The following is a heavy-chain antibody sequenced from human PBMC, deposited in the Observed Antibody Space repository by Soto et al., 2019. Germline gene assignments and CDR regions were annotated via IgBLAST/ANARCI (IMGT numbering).Heavy chain of an antibody. CDR1: GFTFSNAW. V-gene: IGHV3-15*07. Sequence: GGSLRLSCAASGFTFSNAWMNWVRQAPGKGLEWVGRIKSKTDGGTTDYAAPVKGRFTISRDDSKNTLYLQMNSLKTEDTAVYYCTTDPNYYDSSGYYPTFDYWGQGTLVTVSS. CDR2: IKSKTDGGTT. CDR3: TTDPNYYDSSGYYPTFDY. D-gene: IGHD3-22*01. J-gene: IGHJ4*02.